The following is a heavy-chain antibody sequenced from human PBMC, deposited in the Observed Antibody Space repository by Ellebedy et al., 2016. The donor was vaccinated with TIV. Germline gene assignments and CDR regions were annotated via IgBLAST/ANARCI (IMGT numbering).Heavy chain of an antibody. CDR1: GYTFTGYY. V-gene: IGHV1-24*01. CDR2: FDPEDGET. J-gene: IGHJ5*02. CDR3: ARDNRIQLWLGWFDP. Sequence: ASVKVSCKASGYTFTGYYMHWVRQAPGKGLEWMGGFDPEDGETIYAQKFQGRVTMTEDTSTDTAYMELSSLRSEDTAVYYCARDNRIQLWLGWFDPWGQGTLVTVSS. D-gene: IGHD5-18*01.